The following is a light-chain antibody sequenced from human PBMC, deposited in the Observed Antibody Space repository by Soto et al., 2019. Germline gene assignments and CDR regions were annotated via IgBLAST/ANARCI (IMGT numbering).Light chain of an antibody. CDR2: GNS. CDR3: QAYDSSLSGSV. J-gene: IGLJ1*01. Sequence: QSVLTPPPSVSGAPGQRVTISCTGSSSNIGAGYDVHWYQQLPGTAPKLLIYGNSNRPSGVPDRFSGSKSGTSASLAITGLQAEDEADYYGQAYDSSLSGSVFGTGTK. CDR1: SSNIGAGYD. V-gene: IGLV1-40*01.